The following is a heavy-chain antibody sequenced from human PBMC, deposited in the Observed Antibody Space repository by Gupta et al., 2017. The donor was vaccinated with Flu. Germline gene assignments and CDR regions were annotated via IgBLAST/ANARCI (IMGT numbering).Heavy chain of an antibody. CDR1: GYTFSSNE. Sequence: QVQLVQSGAEVKRPGASVRVSCKASGYTFSSNEMNWVRQAPGQGLEWMGLINPGGGFTSYAQRFHGRLTMTRDTSTSTVYMELGSLSSEDTAVYFCARVRPCGGDCYFFDAWGQGTLVTVSS. CDR3: ARVRPCGGDCYFFDA. CDR2: INPGGGFT. V-gene: IGHV1-46*03. D-gene: IGHD2-21*02. J-gene: IGHJ4*02.